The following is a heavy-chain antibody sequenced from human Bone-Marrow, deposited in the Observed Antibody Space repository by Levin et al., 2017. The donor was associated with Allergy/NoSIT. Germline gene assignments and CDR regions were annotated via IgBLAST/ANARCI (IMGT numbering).Heavy chain of an antibody. V-gene: IGHV1-18*01. Sequence: GESLKISCKASGYRLENHGITWVRQAPGQGLEWLGWISAYNGNTNYGQKFQGRITMTTDTSTSTAYMELRGLTSADTAVYYCARNADMLPDNWVDPWGQGTLVTVSS. CDR3: ARNADMLPDNWVDP. J-gene: IGHJ5*02. CDR1: GYRLENHG. D-gene: IGHD3-9*01. CDR2: ISAYNGNT.